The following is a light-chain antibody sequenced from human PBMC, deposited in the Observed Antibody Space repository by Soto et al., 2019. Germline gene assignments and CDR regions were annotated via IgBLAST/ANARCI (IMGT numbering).Light chain of an antibody. Sequence: EIVMTHSPATLSVSPGERATLSRRASQSVSSNLAWYQQKPGQAPRLLIYGASIRATDIPARFIGSGSGTEFTLTISSLQSEDFAVYYCQQYINWPRTFGQGTKVDIK. CDR2: GAS. V-gene: IGKV3-15*01. J-gene: IGKJ1*01. CDR1: QSVSSN. CDR3: QQYINWPRT.